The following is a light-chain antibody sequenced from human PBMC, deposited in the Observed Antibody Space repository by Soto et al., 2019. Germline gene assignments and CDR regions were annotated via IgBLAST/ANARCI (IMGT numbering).Light chain of an antibody. J-gene: IGLJ1*01. CDR3: SSYTTSNTRQIV. CDR1: SSDVGGYNY. V-gene: IGLV2-14*03. CDR2: DVS. Sequence: QCALTQPASGSGFPGRSSNITRTRTSSDVGGYNYVSWYQHHPGKPPKLINYDVSNRPSGVSNPFSGSKSGNTASLTISGLQPEDEADYYCSSYTTSNTRQIVFGTGTKVTVL.